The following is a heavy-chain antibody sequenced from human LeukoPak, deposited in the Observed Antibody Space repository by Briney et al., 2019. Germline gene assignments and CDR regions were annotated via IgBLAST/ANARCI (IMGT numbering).Heavy chain of an antibody. D-gene: IGHD2-2*01. J-gene: IGHJ4*02. CDR1: GYTFTSYY. Sequence: ASVKVSCKASGYTFTSYYMHWVRQAPGQGLEWMGIVNPSSGSTTYAQKFQGRVTMTRDTSTSTVYMELSSLRSEDTAVYFCARLPGGLDFWGQGTLVTVSS. V-gene: IGHV1-46*01. CDR3: ARLPGGLDF. CDR2: VNPSSGST.